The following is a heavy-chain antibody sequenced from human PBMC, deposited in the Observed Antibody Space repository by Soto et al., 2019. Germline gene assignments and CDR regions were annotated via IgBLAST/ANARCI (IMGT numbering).Heavy chain of an antibody. V-gene: IGHV5-51*01. CDR1: GYTFTDYW. J-gene: IGHJ6*02. D-gene: IGHD4-4*01. Sequence: GESLKISCKGSGYTFTDYWIGWVRQLPGKGLEWMGIIYPGDSDTRYSPSFQGHVTITVATSTSTAYLQWNTLQPSDTAMYYWGRHISNCRYYYYAMDVWGQGTTVTVSS. CDR3: GRHISNCRYYYYAMDV. CDR2: IYPGDSDT.